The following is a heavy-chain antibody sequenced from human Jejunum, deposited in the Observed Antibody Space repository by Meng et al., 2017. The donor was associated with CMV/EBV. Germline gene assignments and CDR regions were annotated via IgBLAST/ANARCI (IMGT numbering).Heavy chain of an antibody. V-gene: IGHV4-4*02. J-gene: IGHJ4*02. Sequence: QVQVREPRPGLVKPSGTLALTCAVSGGSMSSTNWWSWVRQPPGKGLEWIGEIYHSGSTNYNPSLKSRVSISVDKSKNQFSLKLSSVTAADTAVYYCARADKVRFDYWGQGTLVTVSS. CDR3: ARADKVRFDY. CDR1: GGSMSSTNW. CDR2: IYHSGST.